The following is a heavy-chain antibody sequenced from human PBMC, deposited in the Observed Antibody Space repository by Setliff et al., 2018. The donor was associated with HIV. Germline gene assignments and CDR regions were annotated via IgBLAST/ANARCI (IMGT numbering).Heavy chain of an antibody. J-gene: IGHJ4*02. D-gene: IGHD3-10*01. CDR1: GGTFSSYA. Sequence: SVKVSCKASGGTFSSYAINWVRQAPGQGLEWMGGIIPIFGTANYAQKFQGRVTITADESTSTAYMELSSLRSEDTAVYYCASPSPGGYYFDYWGQGTLVTVSS. CDR2: IIPIFGTA. CDR3: ASPSPGGYYFDY. V-gene: IGHV1-69*13.